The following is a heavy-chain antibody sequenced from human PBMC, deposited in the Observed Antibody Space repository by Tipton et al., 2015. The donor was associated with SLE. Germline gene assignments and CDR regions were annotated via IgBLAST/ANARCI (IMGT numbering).Heavy chain of an antibody. V-gene: IGHV3-7*01. D-gene: IGHD6-19*01. Sequence: GSLRLSCAASGFTFSNYWMTWVRQAPGKGLEWVANIKEDGGEKSYVDSVKGRFTISRDNAKNSLYLQMDNLRPDDTAVYYCATRQGSGWYQSFDYWGQGSLVTVSS. CDR2: IKEDGGEK. J-gene: IGHJ4*02. CDR3: ATRQGSGWYQSFDY. CDR1: GFTFSNYW.